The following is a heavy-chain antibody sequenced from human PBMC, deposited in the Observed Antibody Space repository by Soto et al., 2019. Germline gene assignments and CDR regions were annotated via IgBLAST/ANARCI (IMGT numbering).Heavy chain of an antibody. V-gene: IGHV5-51*01. J-gene: IGHJ3*02. CDR2: IYPGDSDT. D-gene: IGHD4-4*01. CDR1: GYSFTSYW. Sequence: GESLKISCKGSGYSFTSYWIGWVRQMPGKGLEWMGIIYPGDSDTRYSPSFQGQVTISADKSISTAYLQWSSLKASDTAMYYCARLVVFSNSPRRAAFYICGQRTLVTVS. CDR3: ARLVVFSNSPRRAAFYI.